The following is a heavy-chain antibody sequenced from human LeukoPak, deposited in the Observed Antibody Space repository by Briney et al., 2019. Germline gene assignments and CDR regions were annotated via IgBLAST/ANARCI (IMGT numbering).Heavy chain of an antibody. CDR1: GFIVSSNY. V-gene: IGHV3-53*01. CDR3: ARDTY. CDR2: IYSGGNT. J-gene: IGHJ4*02. Sequence: GGSLRLSCAASGFIVSSNYMSWVRQAPGKGLEWVSVIYSGGNTNYADSVKGRFTISRDNSKNTLYLQMNSLRAEDTAVYYCARDTYWGQGTLVTVSP.